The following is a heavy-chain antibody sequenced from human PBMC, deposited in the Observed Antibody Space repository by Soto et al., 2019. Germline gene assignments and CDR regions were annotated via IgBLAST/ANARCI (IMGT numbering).Heavy chain of an antibody. V-gene: IGHV3-23*01. CDR2: ISSTATDT. CDR1: GFTFSSYA. CDR3: AKGIFQNYYYYAMDV. J-gene: IGHJ6*02. D-gene: IGHD2-15*01. Sequence: GGSLRLSCAASGFTFSSYAMSWVRQGPGKGLEWVSSISSTATDTYYADSVEGRFTVSRGNSKNTLYLQMSSLRAEDTAVYYCAKGIFQNYYYYAMDVWGQGTTVTVSS.